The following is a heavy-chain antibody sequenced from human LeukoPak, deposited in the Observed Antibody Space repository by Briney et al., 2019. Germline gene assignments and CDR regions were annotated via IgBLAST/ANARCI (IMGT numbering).Heavy chain of an antibody. V-gene: IGHV1-3*01. D-gene: IGHD6-13*01. Sequence: ASVKVSCKASGYTFTNFAIHWVRQAPGQSLEWMGWINAGNGNTKYSQRLRGRVTISRDTSASTAYMEVSSLRSEDTAVYFCARDFIAVGGSNLFLMVWGQGTLVTVSS. J-gene: IGHJ4*02. CDR1: GYTFTNFA. CDR2: INAGNGNT. CDR3: ARDFIAVGGSNLFLMV.